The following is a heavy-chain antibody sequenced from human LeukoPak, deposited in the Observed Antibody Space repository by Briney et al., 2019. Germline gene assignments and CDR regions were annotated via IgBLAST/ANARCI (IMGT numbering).Heavy chain of an antibody. CDR3: ARDLGSWYEFDY. CDR2: NNPSGGST. V-gene: IGHV1-46*01. CDR1: GYTFTSYY. J-gene: IGHJ4*02. D-gene: IGHD6-13*01. Sequence: ASVKVSCKASGYTFTSYYMHWVRQAPGQGLEWMGINNPSGGSTSYAQKFQGRVTMTRDKSKSTVYMELSSLRSEDTAVYYCARDLGSWYEFDYWGQGTLVTVSS.